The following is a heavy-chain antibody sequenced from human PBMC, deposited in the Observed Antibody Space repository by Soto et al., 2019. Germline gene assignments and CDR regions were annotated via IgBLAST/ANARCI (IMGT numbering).Heavy chain of an antibody. CDR3: ARGTLWNGYQFFDY. Sequence: GGSLRLSCAASGFTFSSYWMIWVRQAPDKGLEWVANIKQDESEKYYVDSVKGRFTISRDNAKKSLFLQMNSLRAEDTAVYYCARGTLWNGYQFFDYWGLGTLVTVSS. J-gene: IGHJ4*02. V-gene: IGHV3-7*01. D-gene: IGHD3-3*01. CDR2: IKQDESEK. CDR1: GFTFSSYW.